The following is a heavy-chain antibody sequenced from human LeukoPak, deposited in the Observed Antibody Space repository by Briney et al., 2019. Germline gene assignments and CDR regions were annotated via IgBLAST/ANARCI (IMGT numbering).Heavy chain of an antibody. Sequence: ASVKVSRKASGYTFTSYGISWVRQAPGQGLEGMGWISAYNGNTNYAQKLQGRVTMTTDTSTSRAYMELRSLRSDDTAVYYCARKKMPYSSSEIFDYWGQGTLVTVSS. V-gene: IGHV1-18*01. D-gene: IGHD6-13*01. CDR1: GYTFTSYG. J-gene: IGHJ4*02. CDR2: ISAYNGNT. CDR3: ARKKMPYSSSEIFDY.